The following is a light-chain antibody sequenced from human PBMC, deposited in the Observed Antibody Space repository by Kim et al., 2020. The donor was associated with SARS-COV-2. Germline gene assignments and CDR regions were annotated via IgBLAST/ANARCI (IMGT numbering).Light chain of an antibody. Sequence: VSPGQTASMTWSGEKLGDKYACWYQQKPGQSPVVVIYQDSKRPSGIPERFSGSNSGNTATLTISGTQAMDEADYYCQAWDSSTVWVFGGGTQLTVL. J-gene: IGLJ3*02. V-gene: IGLV3-1*01. CDR2: QDS. CDR1: KLGDKY. CDR3: QAWDSSTVWV.